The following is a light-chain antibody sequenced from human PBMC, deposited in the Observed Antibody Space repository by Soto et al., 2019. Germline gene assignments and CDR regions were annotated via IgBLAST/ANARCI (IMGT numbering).Light chain of an antibody. J-gene: IGKJ2*01. CDR2: GAS. CDR1: QSVSSSY. CDR3: QQYGSSPDT. V-gene: IGKV3-20*01. Sequence: EIVLTQSPGSLSLSPGERATLSCRASQSVSSSYLAWYQHKPGQAPRLLIYGASSRPTGIPERFSGSGSGTDFTLTISRLEPEDFAVNYCQQYGSSPDTFGQGTKLEIK.